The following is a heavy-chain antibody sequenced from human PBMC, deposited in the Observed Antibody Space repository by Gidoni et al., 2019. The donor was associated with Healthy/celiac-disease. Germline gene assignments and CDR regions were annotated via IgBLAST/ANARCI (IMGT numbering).Heavy chain of an antibody. CDR3: ARLPLTVPNTDNWFDP. Sequence: QVQLVQSGAEVKKPGSSVKVSCKASGVPFSSYAISWVRQAPGQGLEWMGGIIPIFGTANYAQKFQGRVTITADESTSTAYMELSSLRSEDTAVYYCARLPLTVPNTDNWFDPWGQGTLVTVSS. CDR1: GVPFSSYA. CDR2: IIPIFGTA. J-gene: IGHJ5*02. D-gene: IGHD1-20*01. V-gene: IGHV1-69*01.